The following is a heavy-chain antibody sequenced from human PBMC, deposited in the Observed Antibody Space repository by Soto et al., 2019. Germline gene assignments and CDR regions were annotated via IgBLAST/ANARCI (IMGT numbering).Heavy chain of an antibody. Sequence: SKALYITCTVYGASVTSGNYYWSWIRQPPGKGLEWIGHIYYSGSTNYSPSLKSRVTISLDTPNNQFSLKVTSVTAADTAVYYFAMIPVDTYMIYGCDPWGQGTLVT. CDR3: AMIPVDTYMIYGCDP. V-gene: IGHV4-61*01. CDR1: GASVTSGNYY. D-gene: IGHD3-16*01. J-gene: IGHJ5*01. CDR2: IYYSGST.